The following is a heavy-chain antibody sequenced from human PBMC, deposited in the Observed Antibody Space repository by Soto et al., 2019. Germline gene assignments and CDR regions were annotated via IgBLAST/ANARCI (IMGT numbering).Heavy chain of an antibody. CDR1: GGSISSGGYY. Sequence: QVQLQESGPGLVKPSQTLSLTCTVSGGSISSGGYYWSWIRQHPGKGLEWIGNIYYSGRTYYNPSLKSRVTISVDTSENQFSLKLSSVTAADTAVYYCARGGVDAFDIWGQGTMVTVSS. CDR3: ARGGVDAFDI. D-gene: IGHD3-16*01. V-gene: IGHV4-31*03. J-gene: IGHJ3*02. CDR2: IYYSGRT.